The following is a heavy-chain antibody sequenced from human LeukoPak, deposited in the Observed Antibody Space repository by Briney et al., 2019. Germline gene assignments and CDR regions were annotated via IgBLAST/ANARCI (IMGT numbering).Heavy chain of an antibody. Sequence: GGSLRPSCAASGFTFSSYWMHCVRQAPGKGLVWVSRINSDGSSTSYADSVKGRFTISRDNAKNTVNLQMSSLRDEDTAVYYCARPVCGGACYPYDYWGQGSLVTVSS. CDR3: ARPVCGGACYPYDY. D-gene: IGHD2-21*02. V-gene: IGHV3-74*01. J-gene: IGHJ4*02. CDR1: GFTFSSYW. CDR2: INSDGSST.